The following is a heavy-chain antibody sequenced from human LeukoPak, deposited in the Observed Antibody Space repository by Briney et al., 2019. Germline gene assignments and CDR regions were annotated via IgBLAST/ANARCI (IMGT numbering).Heavy chain of an antibody. D-gene: IGHD2-2*01. V-gene: IGHV1-3*03. Sequence: GASVTVSCKASGYNFNNYAIHWVRQAPARRVEWMAWINGGTGNTEYSQEFHDRVTVTRDTSASTAYMYMSSLRSEDMAVYYCARGLGSSSFDYWGQGTLVTVSS. J-gene: IGHJ4*02. CDR2: INGGTGNT. CDR1: GYNFNNYA. CDR3: ARGLGSSSFDY.